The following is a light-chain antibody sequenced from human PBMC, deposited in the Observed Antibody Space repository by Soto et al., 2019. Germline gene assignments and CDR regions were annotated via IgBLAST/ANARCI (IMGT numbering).Light chain of an antibody. J-gene: IGKJ1*01. V-gene: IGKV3-15*01. CDR3: HQYDNWPPWT. CDR1: QNVKTY. Sequence: EIVMTQSPATLSVSPGERATLSCRASQNVKTYIAWYQQKRGQAPRLLIYGASTRATGIPARFSGSGSGTEFPLTISSLQSEDFAVYYCHQYDNWPPWTFGQGTKVEIK. CDR2: GAS.